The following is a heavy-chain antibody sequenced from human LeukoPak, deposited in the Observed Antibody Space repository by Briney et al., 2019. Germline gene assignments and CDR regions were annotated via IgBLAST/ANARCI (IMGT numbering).Heavy chain of an antibody. CDR1: GGTFSSYA. J-gene: IGHJ6*02. Sequence: SVKVSCKASGGTFSSYAISWVRQAPGQGLEWMGRIIPILGIANYAQKFQGRVTITADKSTSTAYMELSSLRSEDTAVYYCAREMATNGGRTTSYGMDVWGQGTTVTVSS. V-gene: IGHV1-69*04. CDR3: AREMATNGGRTTSYGMDV. CDR2: IIPILGIA. D-gene: IGHD5-24*01.